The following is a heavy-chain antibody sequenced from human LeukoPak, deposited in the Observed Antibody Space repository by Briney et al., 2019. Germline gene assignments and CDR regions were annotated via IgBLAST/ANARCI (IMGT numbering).Heavy chain of an antibody. D-gene: IGHD3-16*01. V-gene: IGHV3-23*01. J-gene: IGHJ4*02. CDR2: LRGDGET. Sequence: GGSLRLSCVASGFIFRDYAMSWVRQAPAGGLEWVSSLRGDGETFYTGSVKGRFTLSRDHSRNTVYLQLNNPRVEDTAVYYCAKASWVSSADAVLWGQGTLVTVS. CDR1: GFIFRDYA. CDR3: AKASWVSSADAVL.